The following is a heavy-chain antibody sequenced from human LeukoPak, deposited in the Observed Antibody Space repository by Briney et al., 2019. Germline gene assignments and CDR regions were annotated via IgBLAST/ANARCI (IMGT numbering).Heavy chain of an antibody. J-gene: IGHJ4*02. CDR2: IYTSGST. Sequence: SETLFLTCTVSGGSISSYYWSWIRQPAGKGLEWIGRIYTSGSTNYNPSLKSRVTMSVDTSKNQFSLKLSSVTAADTAVYYCARERYYYDSSGYSDGFFDYWGQGTLVTVSS. CDR1: GGSISSYY. CDR3: ARERYYYDSSGYSDGFFDY. V-gene: IGHV4-4*07. D-gene: IGHD3-22*01.